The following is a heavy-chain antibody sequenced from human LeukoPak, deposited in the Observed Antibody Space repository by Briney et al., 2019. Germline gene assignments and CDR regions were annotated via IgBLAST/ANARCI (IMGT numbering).Heavy chain of an antibody. D-gene: IGHD6-13*01. Sequence: PSQTLSLTPDLYGGPFTGYYRSWSRRAPRKGLGRIGEMNDSGGTKYNPSLKSRVTISADTSKNQFSLKMTSVTAADTAVYYCAKAWGVSAGLGDSWGKGTLVTVAS. CDR3: AKAWGVSAGLGDS. J-gene: IGHJ4*02. CDR2: MNDSGGT. CDR1: GGPFTGYY. V-gene: IGHV4-34*01.